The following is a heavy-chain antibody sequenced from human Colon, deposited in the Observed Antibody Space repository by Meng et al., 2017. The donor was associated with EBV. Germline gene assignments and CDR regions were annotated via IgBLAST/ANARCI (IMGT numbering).Heavy chain of an antibody. CDR3: ARGPYCGGDCYWFDP. Sequence: HGSSPGLVPPFPPLSLPCSFPGDSSSRGDYSWSGIRQPPGQGLEWIGYIYHGGTTYNTSLKSRVTISVDNSKNQFSLRLTSVTAADTAVYYCARGPYCGGDCYWFDPWGQGTLVTVSS. CDR1: GDSSSRGDYS. CDR2: IYHGGTT. D-gene: IGHD2-21*02. V-gene: IGHV4-30-2*01. J-gene: IGHJ5*02.